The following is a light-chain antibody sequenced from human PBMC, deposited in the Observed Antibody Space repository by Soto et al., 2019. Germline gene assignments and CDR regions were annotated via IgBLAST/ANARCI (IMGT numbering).Light chain of an antibody. CDR2: GAF. V-gene: IGKV3-20*01. J-gene: IGKJ4*01. CDR1: QSVSSSTS. Sequence: EIVLTQSPGTLSLSPGDRATLSCRASQSVSSSTSLAWYQQKTGQAPRLLIYGAFSRAVGVPDRFSGSGSGTDFTLTINRLEPEDFAVYYCQQYGDSPLTFGGGTKVE. CDR3: QQYGDSPLT.